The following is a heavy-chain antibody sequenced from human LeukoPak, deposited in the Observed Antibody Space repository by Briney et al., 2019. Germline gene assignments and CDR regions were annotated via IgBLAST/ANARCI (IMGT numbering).Heavy chain of an antibody. V-gene: IGHV1-18*01. CDR1: GYTFTSYG. Sequence: GASVKVSCKASGYTFTSYGISWVRQAPGQGLEWMGWISAYIGNTNYAQKLQGRVTMTTDTSTSTAHMELRGLRSDDTAVYYCARDPQPSYYYDSSGYYLPDYWGQGTLVTVSS. CDR2: ISAYIGNT. J-gene: IGHJ4*02. CDR3: ARDPQPSYYYDSSGYYLPDY. D-gene: IGHD3-22*01.